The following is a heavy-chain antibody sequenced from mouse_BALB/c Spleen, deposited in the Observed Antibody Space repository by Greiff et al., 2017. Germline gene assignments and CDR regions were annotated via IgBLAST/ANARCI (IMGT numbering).Heavy chain of an antibody. CDR2: INPNNGGT. CDR3: ARGFPDGYYTYYAMDY. V-gene: IGHV1-18*01. J-gene: IGHJ4*01. Sequence: EVQLQESGPELVKPGASVKIPCKASGYTFTDYNMDWVKQSHGKSLEWIGDINPNNGGTIYNQKFKGKATLTVDKSSSTAYMELRSLISEDTAVYYCARGFPDGYYTYYAMDYWGQGTSVTVSS. CDR1: GYTFTDYN. D-gene: IGHD2-3*01.